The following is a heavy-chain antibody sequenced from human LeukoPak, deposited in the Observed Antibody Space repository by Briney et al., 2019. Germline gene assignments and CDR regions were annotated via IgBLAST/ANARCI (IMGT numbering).Heavy chain of an antibody. CDR1: GFTFSDHY. CDR2: ISSRGRTT. D-gene: IGHD6-13*01. J-gene: IGHJ3*02. V-gene: IGHV3-11*01. CDR3: ARGSWASTQLGAFDI. Sequence: GGSLRLSCAASGFTFSDHYMNRIRQTPGKGLEWVSHISSRGRTTYYADSVKGRFIMSRDNTKNSLFLQMNSLRAEDTAVYYCARGSWASTQLGAFDIWGQGTMVTVSS.